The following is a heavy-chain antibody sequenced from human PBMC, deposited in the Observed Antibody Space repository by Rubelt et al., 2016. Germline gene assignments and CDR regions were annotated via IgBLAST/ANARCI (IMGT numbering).Heavy chain of an antibody. Sequence: QGEESGPGLVKPSETLSLTCSVSGGSISSSSYYWGWIRQPPGKGLEWIGTIYYSGTTYYNPSLQSRVTISVDTSKNQFSLKLSSVTAADTAVYYCARHPTVTTRGYYYYIDVWGKGTTVTVSS. CDR2: IYYSGTT. J-gene: IGHJ6*03. D-gene: IGHD4-11*01. CDR1: GGSISSSSYY. CDR3: ARHPTVTTRGYYYYIDV. V-gene: IGHV4-39*01.